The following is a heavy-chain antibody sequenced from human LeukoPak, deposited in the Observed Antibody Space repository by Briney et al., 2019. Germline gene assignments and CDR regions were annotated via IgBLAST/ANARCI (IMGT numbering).Heavy chain of an antibody. V-gene: IGHV4-61*01. CDR2: IYYSGST. D-gene: IGHD2-2*01. CDR3: ARASGYCSSTSCYPDYYYGMDV. J-gene: IGHJ6*02. Sequence: SETLSLTCTVSGGSVSSGSYYWSWIRQPPGKGLEWIGYIYYSGSTNYNPSLKSRVTISVDTSKNQFSLKLSSVTAADTAVYYCARASGYCSSTSCYPDYYYGMDVWGQGTTVTVSS. CDR1: GGSVSSGSYY.